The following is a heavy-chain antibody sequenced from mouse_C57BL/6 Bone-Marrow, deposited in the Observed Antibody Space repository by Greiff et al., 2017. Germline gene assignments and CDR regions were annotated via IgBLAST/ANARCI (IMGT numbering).Heavy chain of an antibody. CDR3: ARSGRGENYAMDY. CDR1: GYTFTSYG. J-gene: IGHJ4*01. CDR2: IYPRSGNT. V-gene: IGHV1-81*01. Sequence: QVQLKQSGAELARPGASVKLSCKASGYTFTSYGISWVKQRTGQGLEWIGEIYPRSGNTSYNEKFKGKATLTADKSSSTAYMELRSLTSEDSAVYFCARSGRGENYAMDYWGQGTSVTVSS.